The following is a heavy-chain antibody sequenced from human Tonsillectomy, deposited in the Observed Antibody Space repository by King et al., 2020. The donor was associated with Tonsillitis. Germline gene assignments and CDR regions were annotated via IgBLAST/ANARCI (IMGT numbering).Heavy chain of an antibody. J-gene: IGHJ6*02. V-gene: IGHV3-33*05. D-gene: IGHD2-2*01. Sequence: VQLVESGGGVVQPGRSLRLSCAASGFTFSSYGMHWVRQAPGKGLEWVAVISYDGSYKSYADSVKGRFTISRDNSKNTLYLQMNSLRAEDPAVYYCARFRVPGYYGMDVWGQGTTVTVSS. CDR3: ARFRVPGYYGMDV. CDR2: ISYDGSYK. CDR1: GFTFSSYG.